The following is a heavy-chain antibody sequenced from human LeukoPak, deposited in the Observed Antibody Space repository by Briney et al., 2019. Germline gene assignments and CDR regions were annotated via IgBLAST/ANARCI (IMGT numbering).Heavy chain of an antibody. CDR2: ISGSGGST. V-gene: IGHV3-23*01. D-gene: IGHD3-10*01. CDR1: GFTFSSYA. Sequence: GGSLRLSCSASGFTFSSYAMHWVRQAPGKGLEWVSAISGSGGSTYYADSVKGRFTISRDNSKNTLYLQMNSLRAEDTAVYYCAKDLDYYGSGSRPWGQGTLVTVSS. J-gene: IGHJ5*02. CDR3: AKDLDYYGSGSRP.